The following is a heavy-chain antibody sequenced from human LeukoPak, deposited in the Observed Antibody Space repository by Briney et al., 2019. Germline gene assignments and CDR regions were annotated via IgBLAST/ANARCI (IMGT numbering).Heavy chain of an antibody. J-gene: IGHJ6*03. CDR1: GFTFSAYG. D-gene: IGHD3-3*01. CDR2: ISGSGGST. V-gene: IGHV3-23*01. CDR3: ARGPYYDFWSGSHYYYMDV. Sequence: PGGTLRLSCAASGFTFSAYGMSWVRQAPGKGLEWVSAISGSGGSTYYADSVKGRFTISRDNSKNTLYLQMNSLRAEDTAVYYCARGPYYDFWSGSHYYYMDVWGKGTTVTVSS.